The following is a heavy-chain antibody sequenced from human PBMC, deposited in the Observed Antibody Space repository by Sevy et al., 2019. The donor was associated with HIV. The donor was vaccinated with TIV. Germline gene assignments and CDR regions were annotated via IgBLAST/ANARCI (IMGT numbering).Heavy chain of an antibody. CDR1: GDSVSRNSAA. V-gene: IGHV6-1*01. CDR3: ARAGDYVWGSYRFDPFDI. Sequence: SQTLSLTCAISGDSVSRNSAAWNWIRQSPSRGLEWLGRTYYRSKWYNDYAVSVKSRITINPDTSKNQFSLQLNSVTPEDTAVYYCARAGDYVWGSYRFDPFDIWGQGTMVTVSS. J-gene: IGHJ3*02. D-gene: IGHD3-16*02. CDR2: TYYRSKWYN.